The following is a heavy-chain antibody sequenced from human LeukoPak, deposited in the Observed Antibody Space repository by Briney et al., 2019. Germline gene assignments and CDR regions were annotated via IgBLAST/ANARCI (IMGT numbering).Heavy chain of an antibody. V-gene: IGHV4-59*01. Sequence: PSETLSLPCTVSVGSISSYYWSWIRQPRGKGLEWIGYIYYSGSTNYYPSLKSRVTISVDTSKNQFSLKLSSVTATDTAVYYCARDGFGDGYNFALGYWGQGTPVTVSS. CDR3: ARDGFGDGYNFALGY. CDR2: IYYSGST. D-gene: IGHD5-24*01. CDR1: VGSISSYY. J-gene: IGHJ4*02.